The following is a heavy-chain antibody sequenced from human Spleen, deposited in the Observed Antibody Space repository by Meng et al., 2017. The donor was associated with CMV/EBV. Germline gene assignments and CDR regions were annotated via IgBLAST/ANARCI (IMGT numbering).Heavy chain of an antibody. CDR3: ARMVKGSSGYSDAFDI. V-gene: IGHV2-26*01. J-gene: IGHJ3*02. D-gene: IGHD6-13*01. CDR2: IFSNAEK. Sequence: SGPTLVKPTETLRLTCTVSGFSLSNARMGVSWIRQPPGKALEWLAHIFSNAEKSYSTSLKSRLTISKDTSKSQVVLTMTNMDPVDTATYYCARMVKGSSGYSDAFDIWPQGPMVTVSS. CDR1: GFSLSNARMG.